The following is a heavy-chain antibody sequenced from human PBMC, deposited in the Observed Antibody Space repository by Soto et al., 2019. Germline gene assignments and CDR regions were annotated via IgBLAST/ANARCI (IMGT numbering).Heavy chain of an antibody. D-gene: IGHD1-1*01. CDR3: ATAGWNDETDDAFDI. CDR2: IYPGESDT. V-gene: IGHV5-51*01. Sequence: GESLKISCKGSGYSFTSYWLGWVRQMPGKGLEWMVLIYPGESDTRYSPSFQGQVTISADKSISTAYLQWSSLKASDTAMYYCATAGWNDETDDAFDIWGQATMVTVSS. CDR1: GYSFTSYW. J-gene: IGHJ3*02.